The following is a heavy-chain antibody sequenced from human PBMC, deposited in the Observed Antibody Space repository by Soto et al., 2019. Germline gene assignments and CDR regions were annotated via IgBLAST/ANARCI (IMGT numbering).Heavy chain of an antibody. Sequence: SVKVSCKASGGTFSSYAISWVRQAPGQGLEWMGGIIPIFGTANYAQKFQGRVTITADESASTAYMELSSLRSEDTAVYYCATGEDMAGATWNWGQGTLVTVSS. CDR1: GGTFSSYA. J-gene: IGHJ4*02. V-gene: IGHV1-69*13. CDR2: IIPIFGTA. CDR3: ATGEDMAGATWN. D-gene: IGHD1-26*01.